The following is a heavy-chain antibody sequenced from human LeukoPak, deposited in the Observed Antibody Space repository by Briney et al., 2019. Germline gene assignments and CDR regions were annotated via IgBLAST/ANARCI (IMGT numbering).Heavy chain of an antibody. CDR3: AKDLEWLLTVPYFDY. CDR2: ISGSGGST. J-gene: IGHJ4*02. Sequence: GGSLRLSCAASGFTFSSYAISWVRQAPGKGLEWVSAISGSGGSTYYADSVKGRFTISRDNSKNTLYLQMNSLRAEDTAVYYFAKDLEWLLTVPYFDYWGQGTLVTVSS. CDR1: GFTFSSYA. D-gene: IGHD3-3*01. V-gene: IGHV3-23*01.